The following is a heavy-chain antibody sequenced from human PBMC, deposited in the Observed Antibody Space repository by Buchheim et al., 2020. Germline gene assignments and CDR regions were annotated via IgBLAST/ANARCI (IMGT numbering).Heavy chain of an antibody. CDR2: IGIDWSTT. Sequence: EVQLVESGGGLVQPGGSLRLSCVASGFTFSPYWMHWVRQAPGKGLVWVSRIGIDWSTTNYADSVKGRFTISRDNVKNTMFLQMDSLRAEDTAVYFCGRGGSNTARGMDVWGQGTT. V-gene: IGHV3-74*01. D-gene: IGHD5-18*01. J-gene: IGHJ6*02. CDR1: GFTFSPYW. CDR3: GRGGSNTARGMDV.